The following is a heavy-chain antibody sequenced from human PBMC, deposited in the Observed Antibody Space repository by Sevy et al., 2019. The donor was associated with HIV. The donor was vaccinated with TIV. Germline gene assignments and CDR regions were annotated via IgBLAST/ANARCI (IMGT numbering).Heavy chain of an antibody. V-gene: IGHV3-30*04. CDR3: ARDTSYDILTGPAPRFDY. J-gene: IGHJ4*02. CDR2: ISYDGSNK. CDR1: EFTFNKYA. D-gene: IGHD3-9*01. Sequence: GGSLRLSCAASEFTFNKYALHWVRQAPGKGLEWVAVISYDGSNKYYADSVKGRFTISRDNSKNTLYLQMNSLRAEDTAVYYCARDTSYDILTGPAPRFDYWGQGTLVTVSS.